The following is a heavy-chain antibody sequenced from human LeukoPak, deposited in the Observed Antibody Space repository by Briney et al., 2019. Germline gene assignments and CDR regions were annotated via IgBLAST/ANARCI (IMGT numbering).Heavy chain of an antibody. CDR1: GFTFSNAW. J-gene: IGHJ4*02. CDR3: TTDLNGSGSYYNLPNWDY. CDR2: IKSKTDGGTT. Sequence: KSGGSLRLSCAASGFTFSNAWMSWVRQAPGKGLEWVGRIKSKTDGGTTDSAAPVKGRFTISRDDSKNALYLQMNSLKTEDTAVYYCTTDLNGSGSYYNLPNWDYWGQGTLVTVSS. V-gene: IGHV3-15*01. D-gene: IGHD3-10*01.